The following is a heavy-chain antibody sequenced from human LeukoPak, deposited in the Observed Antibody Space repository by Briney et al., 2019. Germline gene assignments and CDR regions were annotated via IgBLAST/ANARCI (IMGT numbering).Heavy chain of an antibody. CDR2: IYSGGST. V-gene: IGHV3-53*01. Sequence: GGSLRLSCAASGFTVSSNDMSWVRQAPGKGLECISVIYSGGSTDYADSVKGRLTISRDNSKNTLYLQMNSLRAEDTAVYYCARVVDHDYGDYYLDYWGQGTLVTVSS. J-gene: IGHJ4*02. CDR3: ARVVDHDYGDYYLDY. CDR1: GFTVSSND. D-gene: IGHD4-17*01.